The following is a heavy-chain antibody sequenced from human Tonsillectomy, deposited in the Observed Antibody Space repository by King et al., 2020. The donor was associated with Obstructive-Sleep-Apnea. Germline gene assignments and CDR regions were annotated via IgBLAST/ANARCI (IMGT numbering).Heavy chain of an antibody. V-gene: IGHV1-2*02. D-gene: IGHD4-17*01. Sequence: VQLVESGAEVKKPGASVKVSCKASGYTFTGYYINLLRQAPGQGLEWMGWINPNSGGTNYAQKFQGRVTMTSDTSISTAFMELSRLISDDTAVYYCATVAVSTATFYFDYWGQGTLVTVSS. CDR3: ATVAVSTATFYFDY. CDR2: INPNSGGT. J-gene: IGHJ4*02. CDR1: GYTFTGYY.